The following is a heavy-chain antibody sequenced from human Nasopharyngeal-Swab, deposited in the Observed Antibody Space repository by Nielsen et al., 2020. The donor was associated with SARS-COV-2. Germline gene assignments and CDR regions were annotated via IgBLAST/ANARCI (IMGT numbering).Heavy chain of an antibody. CDR3: ARGGRKEEEEGREG. J-gene: IGHJ3*01. D-gene: IGHD1-14*01. Sequence: WVRQAPGQGLEWMGRINPNSGGTNYAQKFQGRVTMTRDTSISTAYMELSRLRSDDTAGEYGARGGRKEEEEGREGGGQG. CDR2: INPNSGGT. V-gene: IGHV1-2*06.